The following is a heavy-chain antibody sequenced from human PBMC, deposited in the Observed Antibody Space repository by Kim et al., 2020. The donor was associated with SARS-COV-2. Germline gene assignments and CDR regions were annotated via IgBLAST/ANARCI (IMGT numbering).Heavy chain of an antibody. V-gene: IGHV4-59*08. Sequence: NYNPSLKSRVSISVDTSKNQFSLKMSSVTAADTAVYYCARHPGAYTSYDYWGQGIMVTVSS. D-gene: IGHD1-20*01. J-gene: IGHJ4*02. CDR3: ARHPGAYTSYDY.